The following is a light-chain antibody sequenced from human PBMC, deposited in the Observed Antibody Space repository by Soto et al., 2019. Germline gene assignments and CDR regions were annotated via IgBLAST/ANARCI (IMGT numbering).Light chain of an antibody. CDR2: KAS. V-gene: IGKV1-5*03. Sequence: DTQMTQSPSTLSASVGDRVTITCRASQSINVWLAWLQQKPGKAPKVLIFKASNLESGVPPRFSGSGSGTEFTLTISSLQPDDFATYYCQQYNEYPFTFGPGTKVDIK. J-gene: IGKJ3*01. CDR1: QSINVW. CDR3: QQYNEYPFT.